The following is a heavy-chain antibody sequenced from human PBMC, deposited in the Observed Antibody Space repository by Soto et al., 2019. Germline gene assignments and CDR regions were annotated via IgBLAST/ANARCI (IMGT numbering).Heavy chain of an antibody. D-gene: IGHD3-22*01. CDR1: RYTFTGYY. V-gene: IGHV1-2*02. J-gene: IGHJ3*02. CDR3: AREIYYDSSGTFDI. Sequence: ASVKVSCKASRYTFTGYYMHWVRQAPGQGLEWMGWINPNSGGTNYAQKFQGRVTMTRDTSISTAYMELSRLRSDDTAVYYCAREIYYDSSGTFDIWGQGTMVTVSS. CDR2: INPNSGGT.